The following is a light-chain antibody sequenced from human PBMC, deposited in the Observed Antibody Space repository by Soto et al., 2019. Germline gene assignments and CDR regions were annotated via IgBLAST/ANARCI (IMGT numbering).Light chain of an antibody. CDR2: DAS. J-gene: IGKJ4*02. V-gene: IGKV1-9*01. CDR1: QSVSSY. CDR3: QQYVTLSGT. Sequence: DIQLTQSPSFLSSSVGDRVTITCRASQSVSSYLAWYQQKPGEAPRLLIYDASAWPPGVPSRFSGSGSGTKFTLTIGSLEPEDFATYYCQQYVTLSGTFGAGTKVDI.